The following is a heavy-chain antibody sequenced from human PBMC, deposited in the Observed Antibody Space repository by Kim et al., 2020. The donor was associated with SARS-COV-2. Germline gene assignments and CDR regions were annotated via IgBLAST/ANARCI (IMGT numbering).Heavy chain of an antibody. CDR2: ISAYNGNT. CDR3: ARDRPEAYYDYVWGSYHPGFYYYGMDV. Sequence: ASVKVSCKASGYTFTSYGISWVRQAPGQGLEWMGWISAYNGNTNYAQKLQGRVTMTTDTSTSTAYMELRSLRSDDTAVYYCARDRPEAYYDYVWGSYHPGFYYYGMDVWGQGTTVTVSS. CDR1: GYTFTSYG. V-gene: IGHV1-18*01. D-gene: IGHD3-16*02. J-gene: IGHJ6*02.